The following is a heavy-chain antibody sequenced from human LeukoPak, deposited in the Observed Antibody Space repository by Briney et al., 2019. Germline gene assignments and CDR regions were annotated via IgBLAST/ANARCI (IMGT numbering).Heavy chain of an antibody. CDR2: IYSGGST. V-gene: IGHV3-66*01. J-gene: IGHJ4*02. CDR3: AKDPLAWYYFDY. CDR1: GFTVSSNY. Sequence: GGSLRLSCAASGFTVSSNYMSWVRQAPGKGLEWVSVIYSGGSTYYADSVKGRFTISRDNSKNTLYLQMNSLRAEDTAVYYCAKDPLAWYYFDYWGQGTLVTVSS. D-gene: IGHD5-12*01.